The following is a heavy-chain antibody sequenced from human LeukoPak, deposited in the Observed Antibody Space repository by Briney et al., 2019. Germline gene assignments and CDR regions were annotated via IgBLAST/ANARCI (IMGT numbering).Heavy chain of an antibody. CDR1: GFTFSSYS. Sequence: GGSLRLSCAASGFTFSSYSMNGLRQAPGKALECVSSISSSSSYIYYADSVKGRFTISRDNAKNSLYLQMKSLRAEETAVYYCARAEEEWLVRGLAFDIWGQGTMVTVSS. J-gene: IGHJ3*02. D-gene: IGHD6-19*01. CDR2: ISSSSSYI. CDR3: ARAEEEWLVRGLAFDI. V-gene: IGHV3-21*01.